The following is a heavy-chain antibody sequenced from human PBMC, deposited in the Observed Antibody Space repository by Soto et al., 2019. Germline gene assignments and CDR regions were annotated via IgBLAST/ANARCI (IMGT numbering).Heavy chain of an antibody. J-gene: IGHJ3*02. V-gene: IGHV3-15*07. CDR1: GFSFSNAW. CDR3: TTLGLARTQRDEAFDM. Sequence: EVQLVESGGGLVKPGGSLRLSCAASGFSFSNAWMNWVRQAPGKGLEWVGRIKSKTGGGTTDYAAPVKGRFTISRDDSKNTLYLQMNSLKTEDTAVYYCTTLGLARTQRDEAFDMWGQGTMVTVSS. CDR2: IKSKTGGGTT.